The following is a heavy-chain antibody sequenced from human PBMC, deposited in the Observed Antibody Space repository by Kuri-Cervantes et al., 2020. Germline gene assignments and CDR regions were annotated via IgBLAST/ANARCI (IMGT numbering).Heavy chain of an antibody. CDR3: AKDSGSGSYLSDY. CDR2: ISGSGGST. CDR1: GFTFSSYA. V-gene: IGHV3-23*01. D-gene: IGHD3-10*01. Sequence: GETLKISCAASGFTFSSYAMSWVRQATGKGLEWVSAISGSGGSTYYADSVKSRFTISRDNSKNTLYLQMNSLRAEDTAVYYCAKDSGSGSYLSDYWGQGTLVTVSS. J-gene: IGHJ4*02.